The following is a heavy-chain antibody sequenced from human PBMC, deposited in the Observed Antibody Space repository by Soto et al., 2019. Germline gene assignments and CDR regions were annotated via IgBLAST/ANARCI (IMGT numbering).Heavy chain of an antibody. J-gene: IGHJ3*01. Sequence: SETLSLTCAVSGGSISSGGYSWTWIRQPPGKGLEWIGYIYHSGNTYYNPSLKSRVTISGDRSKNQFTLNLSSVTGADKAVYYCASHVAAGDALDVWGQGTLVTVSS. CDR1: GGSISSGGYS. V-gene: IGHV4-30-2*01. D-gene: IGHD2-15*01. CDR3: ASHVAAGDALDV. CDR2: IYHSGNT.